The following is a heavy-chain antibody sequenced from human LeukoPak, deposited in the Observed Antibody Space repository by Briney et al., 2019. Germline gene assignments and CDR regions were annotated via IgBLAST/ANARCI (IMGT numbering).Heavy chain of an antibody. CDR1: GGTFSSYA. D-gene: IGHD1-7*01. CDR2: IIPIFGTA. J-gene: IGHJ5*02. CDR3: ARDLTGTTGA. V-gene: IGHV1-69*05. Sequence: SVKVSCKASGGTFSSYAISWVRQAPGQGLEWMGGIIPIFGTANYAQKFQGRVTITTDESTTTAYMELSSLRSEDTAVYYCARDLTGTTGAWGQGTLVTVSS.